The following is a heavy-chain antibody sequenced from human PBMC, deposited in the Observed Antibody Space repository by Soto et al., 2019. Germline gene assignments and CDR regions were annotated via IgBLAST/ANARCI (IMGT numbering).Heavy chain of an antibody. CDR3: ARGCSSTSCYYYYGMDV. CDR1: GFTFSSYR. Sequence: PGGSLRLSCAASGFTFSSYRMNWVRQAPGKGLEWVSYISSSSSTIYYADSVKGRFTISRDNAKNSLYLQMNSLRAEDTAVYYCARGCSSTSCYYYYGMDVWGQGTTVTVSS. D-gene: IGHD2-2*01. J-gene: IGHJ6*02. CDR2: ISSSSSTI. V-gene: IGHV3-48*01.